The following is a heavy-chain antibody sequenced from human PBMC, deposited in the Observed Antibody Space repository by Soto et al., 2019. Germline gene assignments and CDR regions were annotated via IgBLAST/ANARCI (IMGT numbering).Heavy chain of an antibody. V-gene: IGHV1-2*02. CDR1: GFSFTGYY. Sequence: ASVKVSCKASGFSFTGYYIHWLRQAPGQGLEWMGWINAHSGGTEYAQKFQGRVTLTRDTSISTAYMTLSSLRSDDTAIYYCAKDLMRLLAYWLVPSGKGTQVSVSS. D-gene: IGHD2-15*01. CDR2: INAHSGGT. J-gene: IGHJ5*02. CDR3: AKDLMRLLAYWLVP.